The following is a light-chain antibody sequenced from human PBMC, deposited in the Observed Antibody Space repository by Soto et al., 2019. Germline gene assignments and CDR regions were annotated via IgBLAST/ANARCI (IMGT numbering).Light chain of an antibody. CDR1: QSISSW. J-gene: IGKJ1*01. Sequence: DIQMTQSPSTLSASLGDRVTITCRASQSISSWLAWYQQKPGKAPKLLIYKASTLESGVPSRFSGSGSGTEFTLTISSLQPDDFATYYCQQYNGYSRTFGQGTKVDI. V-gene: IGKV1-5*03. CDR3: QQYNGYSRT. CDR2: KAS.